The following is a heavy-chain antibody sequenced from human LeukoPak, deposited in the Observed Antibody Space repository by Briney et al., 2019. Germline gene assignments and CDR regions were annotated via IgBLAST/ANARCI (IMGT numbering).Heavy chain of an antibody. CDR2: ISSSGSTK. J-gene: IGHJ4*02. D-gene: IGHD3-22*01. CDR3: ARGEYYESSGYYHYDY. CDR1: GFTFSDYY. Sequence: GGSLRLSCAASGFTFSDYYMSWIRQAPGKGLEWISYISSSGSTKYCADSVKGRFTISRDNAKKLLYLQMNSLSVEDTAVYYCARGEYYESSGYYHYDYWGQGTLVTVSS. V-gene: IGHV3-11*01.